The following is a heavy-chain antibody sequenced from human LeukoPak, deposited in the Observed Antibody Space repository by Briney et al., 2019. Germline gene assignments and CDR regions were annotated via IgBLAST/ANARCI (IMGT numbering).Heavy chain of an antibody. CDR2: IYTSGST. D-gene: IGHD3-10*01. J-gene: IGHJ5*02. V-gene: IGHV4-61*02. Sequence: SETLSLTCTVSGGSISSGSYDWSWIRQPAGKGLEWIGRIYTSGSTNYNPSLKSRVTISVDTSKNQFSLKLSSVTAADPAVYYCARTGSGSGNNRFWFDPWRQGTLVTVCS. CDR3: ARTGSGSGNNRFWFDP. CDR1: GGSISSGSYD.